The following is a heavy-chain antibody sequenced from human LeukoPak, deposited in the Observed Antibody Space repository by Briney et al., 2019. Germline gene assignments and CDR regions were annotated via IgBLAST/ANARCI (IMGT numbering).Heavy chain of an antibody. D-gene: IGHD3-22*01. V-gene: IGHV3-23*01. J-gene: IGHJ4*02. CDR2: INGSAKST. Sequence: GGSLTLSCAVSGFTLSSYSMSWVRQAPGNGLEWVSEINGSAKSTYYADSVKRRIAISRDNSKNTMYLQMKSLRAEDTAEYFCAKDGYYYDSSGYYDGGYFDYWGQGTLVTVSS. CDR3: AKDGYYYDSSGYYDGGYFDY. CDR1: GFTLSSYS.